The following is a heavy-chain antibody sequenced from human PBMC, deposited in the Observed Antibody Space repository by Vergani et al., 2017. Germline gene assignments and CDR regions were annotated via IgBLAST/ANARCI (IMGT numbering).Heavy chain of an antibody. D-gene: IGHD2-2*01. Sequence: QVQLQESGPGLVKPSETLSLTCTVSGGSISSYYWSWIRQPPGKGLEWIGYIYYSGSTNYNPALKSRVTISVDTSKNQFSLKLSSVTAADTAVYYCARGGAFDCSSTSCSLFPYYYGMDVWGQGTTVTVSS. CDR2: IYYSGST. V-gene: IGHV4-59*12. CDR1: GGSISSYY. CDR3: ARGGAFDCSSTSCSLFPYYYGMDV. J-gene: IGHJ6*02.